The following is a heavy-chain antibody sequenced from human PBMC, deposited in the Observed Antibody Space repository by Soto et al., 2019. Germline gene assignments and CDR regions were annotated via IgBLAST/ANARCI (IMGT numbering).Heavy chain of an antibody. J-gene: IGHJ5*01. CDR1: GFTFSSYG. CDR2: IWYDGRNK. D-gene: IGHD4-17*01. CDR3: AKVGGDYRWFDS. Sequence: QVQLVESGGGVVQPGRSLRLSCAASGFTFSSYGMYWVRQAPGKGLEWVAVIWYDGRNKYYADSVKGRITISRDNSKNTLSLQMNSLRAEETAVYYCAKVGGDYRWFDSWGQGTLVIVSS. V-gene: IGHV3-33*06.